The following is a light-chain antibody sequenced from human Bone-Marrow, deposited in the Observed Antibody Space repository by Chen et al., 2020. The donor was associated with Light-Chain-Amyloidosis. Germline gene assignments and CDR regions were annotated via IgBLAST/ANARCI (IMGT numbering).Light chain of an antibody. CDR1: QTISSNY. J-gene: IGKJ4*01. CDR3: QQYGNSAGT. CDR2: GSS. Sequence: EILLTQPPGTLSLSPGEGANLSCRASQTISSNYLTWYQQKFGQAPRLLIYGSSSRATGIPDRLTGRGAGTDFTIANNGMEPEDVARCYCQQYGNSAGTWGGGTKVEI. V-gene: IGKV3-20*01.